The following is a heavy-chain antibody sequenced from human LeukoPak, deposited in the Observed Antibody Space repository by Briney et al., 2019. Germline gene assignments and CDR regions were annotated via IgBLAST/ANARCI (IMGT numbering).Heavy chain of an antibody. CDR1: GYTFTSYG. V-gene: IGHV1-18*01. CDR2: ISAYNGNT. D-gene: IGHD3-3*01. CDR3: ARVGTIFGVVMDMDV. J-gene: IGHJ6*03. Sequence: ASVKVSCKASGYTFTSYGISWVRQAPGQGLEWMGWISAYNGNTNYAQKLQGRVTMTTDTSTSTAYMELRSLGSDDTAVYYCARVGTIFGVVMDMDVWGKGTTVTVSS.